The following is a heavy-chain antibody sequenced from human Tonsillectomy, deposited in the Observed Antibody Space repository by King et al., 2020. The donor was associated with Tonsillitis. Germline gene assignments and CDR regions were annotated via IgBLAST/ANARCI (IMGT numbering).Heavy chain of an antibody. CDR3: ARVAPYSDAFDI. J-gene: IGHJ3*02. D-gene: IGHD2-15*01. CDR2: IYHSGST. Sequence: QLQESGPGLVKPSETLSLTCAVSGYSIGSDYYWGWIRQPPGKGLEWVGTIYHSGSTYYNPSLKSRLTISVDTSKNQFSLKLSSVTAADTAVYYCARVAPYSDAFDIWGQGTMVTVSS. V-gene: IGHV4-38-2*01. CDR1: GYSIGSDYY.